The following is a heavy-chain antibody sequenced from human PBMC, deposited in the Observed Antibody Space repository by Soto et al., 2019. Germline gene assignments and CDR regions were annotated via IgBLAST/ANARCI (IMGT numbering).Heavy chain of an antibody. Sequence: ASVKVSCKASGYTFTSYYMHWVRQAPGQGLEWMGIINPSGGSTSYAQKFQGRVTMTRDTSTSTVCMELSSLRSEDTAVYYCASSGCSSTSCYLGLDYWGQGTLVTVSS. CDR2: INPSGGST. D-gene: IGHD2-2*01. CDR1: GYTFTSYY. V-gene: IGHV1-46*03. J-gene: IGHJ4*02. CDR3: ASSGCSSTSCYLGLDY.